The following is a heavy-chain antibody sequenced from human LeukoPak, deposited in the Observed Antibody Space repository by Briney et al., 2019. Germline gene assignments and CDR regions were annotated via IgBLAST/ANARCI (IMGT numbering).Heavy chain of an antibody. CDR1: GYTFTSYY. J-gene: IGHJ3*02. D-gene: IGHD5-24*01. CDR3: ARGVRRDGYNRHAFDI. V-gene: IGHV1-46*01. Sequence: ASVKVSCTASGYTFTSYYMHWVRQAPGQGLEWMGIINPSGGSTSYALKFQGRVTMTRDTSTSTVYMELSSLRSEDTAVYYCARGVRRDGYNRHAFDIWGQGTMVTVSS. CDR2: INPSGGST.